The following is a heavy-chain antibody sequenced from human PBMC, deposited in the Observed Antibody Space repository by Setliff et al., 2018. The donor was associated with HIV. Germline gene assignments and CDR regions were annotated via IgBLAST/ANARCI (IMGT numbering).Heavy chain of an antibody. CDR3: ARRGVIAVHPIGFEP. J-gene: IGHJ5*02. CDR1: GGSITTNNW. Sequence: PSETLSLTCTVAGGSITTNNWWCWVRQSPGKGLEWIGEIFHSGSANYNPSLKSRVTISVDRSKNQFSLKLTSVSAAETAMYYCARRGVIAVHPIGFEPWGQGTLVTVSS. V-gene: IGHV4-4*02. CDR2: IFHSGSA. D-gene: IGHD6-19*01.